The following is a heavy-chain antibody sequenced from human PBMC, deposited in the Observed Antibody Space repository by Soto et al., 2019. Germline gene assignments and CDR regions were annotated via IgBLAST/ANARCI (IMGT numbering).Heavy chain of an antibody. CDR2: IWSDGKKE. CDR1: GFPFWHYG. D-gene: IGHD6-19*01. CDR3: ARDLNGGCFHMDV. V-gene: IGHV3-33*01. Sequence: QVQLVESGGGVVQPGRSLRLSCVGSGFPFWHYGMHWVRQAPGKGLEWVAVIWSDGKKESYADSVKGRFAISLDNSKDTLYLEMNSLRVEATAVYFFARDLNGGCFHMDVGGQGTTVSVSS. J-gene: IGHJ6*02.